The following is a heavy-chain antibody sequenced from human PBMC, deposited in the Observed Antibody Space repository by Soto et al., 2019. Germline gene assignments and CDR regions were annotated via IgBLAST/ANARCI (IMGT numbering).Heavy chain of an antibody. J-gene: IGHJ4*02. CDR1: GFTFTNAW. CDR2: VKRKTNGGTT. V-gene: IGHV3-15*01. CDR3: ATCYGSGTDCQEDYLAF. Sequence: PGGSLRLSCAASGFTFTNAWMGWVRQAPGKGLEWVGRVKRKTNGGTTDYAAPVKDRFNISRDDSKNTLYLQMSNLKTEDTAVYYCATCYGSGTDCQEDYLAFWGQGTPVTVSS. D-gene: IGHD3-10*01.